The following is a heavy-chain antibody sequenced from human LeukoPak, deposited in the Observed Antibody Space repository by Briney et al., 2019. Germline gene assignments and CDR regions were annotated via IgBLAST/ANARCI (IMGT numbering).Heavy chain of an antibody. D-gene: IGHD5-24*01. V-gene: IGHV3-33*01. Sequence: GGSLRLSCAASGFTFRNYGMHWVRQAPGKGLEWVGVIWYDGSNKYYGDSVKGRFTISRDNSQSTLSLQMDSLRAEDTAIYYCARDRNWATRNWYFDLWGRGALVTVSS. CDR3: ARDRNWATRNWYFDL. CDR1: GFTFRNYG. CDR2: IWYDGSNK. J-gene: IGHJ2*01.